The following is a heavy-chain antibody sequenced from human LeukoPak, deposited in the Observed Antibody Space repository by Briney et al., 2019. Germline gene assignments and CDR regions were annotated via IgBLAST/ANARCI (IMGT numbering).Heavy chain of an antibody. CDR3: ARVEARYCSSTSCYDHAFDI. D-gene: IGHD2-2*01. CDR2: IIPIFGTA. CDR1: GYTFTGYY. V-gene: IGHV1-69*05. J-gene: IGHJ3*02. Sequence: SVKVSCKASGYTFTGYYMHWVRQAPGQGLEWMGGIIPIFGTANYAQKFQGRVTITTDESTSTAYMELSSLRSEDTAVYYCARVEARYCSSTSCYDHAFDIWGQGTMVTVSS.